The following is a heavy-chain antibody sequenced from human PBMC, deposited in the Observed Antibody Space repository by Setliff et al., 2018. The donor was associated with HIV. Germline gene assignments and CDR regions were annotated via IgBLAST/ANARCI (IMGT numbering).Heavy chain of an antibody. CDR1: GGSFSGYY. CDR3: ARAGSYGWDY. D-gene: IGHD5-18*01. V-gene: IGHV4-34*01. CDR2: INHSGST. J-gene: IGHJ4*02. Sequence: PSETLSLTCAVYGGSFSGYYWTWIRQPPGKGLEWIGEINHSGSTNYNPSLKSRLTISVDTSKNQVSLKLSSVTAADTAVYYCARAGSYGWDYWGQGTLVTVSS.